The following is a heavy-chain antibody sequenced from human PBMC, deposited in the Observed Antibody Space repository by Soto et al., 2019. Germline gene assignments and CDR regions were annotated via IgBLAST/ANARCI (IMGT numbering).Heavy chain of an antibody. V-gene: IGHV1-18*01. CDR3: AGEDIQVIVVVVVAPEGLGY. Sequence: QVQLVQSGAEVKKPGASVKVSCKASGYTFTSYGISWVRQAPGQVLEWMGRISGYNGNSNYAQNLQGRVTMTTDTSTSTAYMEQGSLRADDTAVYYCAGEDIQVIVVVVVAPEGLGYWGQGTLVTVSS. CDR1: GYTFTSYG. CDR2: ISGYNGNS. J-gene: IGHJ4*02. D-gene: IGHD2-15*01.